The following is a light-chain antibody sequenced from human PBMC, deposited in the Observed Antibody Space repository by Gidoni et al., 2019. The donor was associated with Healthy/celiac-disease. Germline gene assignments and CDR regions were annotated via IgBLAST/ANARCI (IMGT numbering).Light chain of an antibody. J-gene: IGKJ3*01. CDR1: QSISSY. Sequence: DIQMTQSPSSLSASVGDRVTITCRASQSISSYLNWYQQKPGKAPKLLIYAASSLQSGVPSRFSGSGSGTDSTLTISSLQPEDFATYYCQQSYSTLRFTFGPGTKVDIK. CDR3: QQSYSTLRFT. V-gene: IGKV1-39*01. CDR2: AAS.